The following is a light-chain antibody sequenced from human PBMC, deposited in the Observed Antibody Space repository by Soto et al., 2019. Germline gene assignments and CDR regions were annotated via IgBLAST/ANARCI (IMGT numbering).Light chain of an antibody. CDR2: DAS. V-gene: IGKV3-11*01. Sequence: EIVLTQSPVTLSLSPGERATVSCRASQTVGTSLAWYQHKPGQAPRLLIYDASNRTTGIPIRFSGGASGTDFTLTISSLEPEDFAIYYCQQRSDWPPYTFGHGTKVEV. CDR1: QTVGTS. J-gene: IGKJ2*01. CDR3: QQRSDWPPYT.